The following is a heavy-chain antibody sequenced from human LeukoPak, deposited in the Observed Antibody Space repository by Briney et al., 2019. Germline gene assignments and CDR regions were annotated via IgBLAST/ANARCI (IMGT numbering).Heavy chain of an antibody. D-gene: IGHD5-24*01. CDR3: ARVGDGYNYPFGYYFDY. V-gene: IGHV4-59*01. Sequence: SETLSLTCTVSGGSISSFYWSWIRQPPGKGLEWIGYFHYSGSTNYNPSLKSRVTISVDTSKNQIFLKLSSVTAADTAVYYRARVGDGYNYPFGYYFDYWGQGTLVTVSS. J-gene: IGHJ4*02. CDR1: GGSISSFY. CDR2: FHYSGST.